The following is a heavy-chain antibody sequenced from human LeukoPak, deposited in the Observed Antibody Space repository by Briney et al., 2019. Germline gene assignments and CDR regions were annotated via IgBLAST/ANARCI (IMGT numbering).Heavy chain of an antibody. CDR2: ISSSGSTI. CDR1: GFTFSSYE. D-gene: IGHD3-10*02. Sequence: GGSLRLSCAASGFTFSSYEMNWVRQAPGKGLEWVSYISSSGSTIYCADSVKGRFTISRDNAKNSLYLQMNSLRAEDTAVYYCAELGITMIGGVWGKGTAVTISS. CDR3: AELGITMIGGV. J-gene: IGHJ6*04. V-gene: IGHV3-48*03.